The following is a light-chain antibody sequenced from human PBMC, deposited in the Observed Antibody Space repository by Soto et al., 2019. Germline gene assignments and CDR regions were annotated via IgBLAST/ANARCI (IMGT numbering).Light chain of an antibody. CDR1: QHASQT. CDR3: QQYSNWPLT. Sequence: EIVMTQSPGTLSVSPGERVTLSCRASQHASQTLAWYQQKPGQAPRLLIYGASTRATGTPARFSGSGSGREFTLTISSLQSEDSAVYYCQQYSNWPLTFGQGTRVEIK. V-gene: IGKV3-15*01. J-gene: IGKJ5*01. CDR2: GAS.